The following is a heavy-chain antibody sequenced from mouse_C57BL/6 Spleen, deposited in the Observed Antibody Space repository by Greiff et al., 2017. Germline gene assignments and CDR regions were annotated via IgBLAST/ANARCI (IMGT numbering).Heavy chain of an antibody. CDR2: IDPETGGT. CDR1: GYTFTDYE. D-gene: IGHD1-1*01. CDR3: TRCGKGGY. Sequence: VQLQQSGAELVRPGASVTLSCKASGYTFTDYEMHWVKQTPVQGLEWIGAIDPETGGTAYNQKFKGKAILTADKSSSTAYMELRSLTSEDSAVYYCTRCGKGGYWGQGTTLTVSS. J-gene: IGHJ2*01. V-gene: IGHV1-15*01.